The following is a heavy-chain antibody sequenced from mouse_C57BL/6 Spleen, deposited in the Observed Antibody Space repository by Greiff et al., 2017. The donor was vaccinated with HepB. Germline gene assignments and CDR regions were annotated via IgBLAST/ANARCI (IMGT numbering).Heavy chain of an antibody. V-gene: IGHV1-69*01. CDR1: GYTFTSYW. CDR2: IDPSDSYT. D-gene: IGHD2-1*01. J-gene: IGHJ4*01. CDR3: AYGDGNYRNYAMDY. Sequence: QVQLQQPGAELVMPGASVKLSCKASGYTFTSYWMHWVKQRPGQGLEWIGEIDPSDSYTNYNQKFKGKSTLTVDKSSSPAYMQLSSLTSEDSAVYYCAYGDGNYRNYAMDYWGQGTSVTVSS.